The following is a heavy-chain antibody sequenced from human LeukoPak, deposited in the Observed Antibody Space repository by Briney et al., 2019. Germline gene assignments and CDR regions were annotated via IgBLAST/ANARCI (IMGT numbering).Heavy chain of an antibody. CDR2: IKSKTDGGTI. CDR1: GFALSNAW. CDR3: ATTIFGVLTSLDY. D-gene: IGHD3-3*01. V-gene: IGHV3-15*01. Sequence: GGSLRLSCAASGFALSNAWMSWVRQAPGKGLEWVGRIKSKTDGGTIDYAAPVKGRFTVSRDDSKNTLYVHMSSLKTEDTAVYYCATTIFGVLTSLDYWAKGTLVTVSS. J-gene: IGHJ4*02.